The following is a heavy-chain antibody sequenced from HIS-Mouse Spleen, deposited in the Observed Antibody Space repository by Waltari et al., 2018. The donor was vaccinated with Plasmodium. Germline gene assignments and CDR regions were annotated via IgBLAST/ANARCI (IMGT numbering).Heavy chain of an antibody. CDR3: AKVAQGTRDAFDI. Sequence: QVQLVESGGGVVQPGRSLRLSCAASGFTFSSYGMHWVRQAPGKGLGWVAVIWYDGSNKYYADALKGRFTISRDNSKNTLYLQMNSLRAEDTAVYYCAKVAQGTRDAFDIWGQGTMVTVSS. CDR2: IWYDGSNK. J-gene: IGHJ3*02. V-gene: IGHV3-33*06. CDR1: GFTFSSYG. D-gene: IGHD2-8*01.